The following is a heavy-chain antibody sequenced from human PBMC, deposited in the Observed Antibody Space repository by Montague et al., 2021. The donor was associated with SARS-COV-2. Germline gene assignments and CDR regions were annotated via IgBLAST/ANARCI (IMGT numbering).Heavy chain of an antibody. Sequence: TLSLTCTVSGGSISSGSYYWSWNRQHPGKRLEWIGYINYSGSSYYNPSLKSRVTISVDTSKSQFSLRLSTVTAADTAVYYCARARTSLIVVVNEFDYWGQGTLVTVSS. CDR1: GGSISSGSYY. D-gene: IGHD2-21*01. V-gene: IGHV4-31*03. CDR2: INYSGSS. CDR3: ARARTSLIVVVNEFDY. J-gene: IGHJ4*02.